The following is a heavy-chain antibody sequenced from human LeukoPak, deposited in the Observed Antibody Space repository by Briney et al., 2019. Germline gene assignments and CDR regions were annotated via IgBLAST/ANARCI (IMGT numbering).Heavy chain of an antibody. J-gene: IGHJ3*02. Sequence: ASVKVSCKTSGYTFTSYGISWVRQAPGQGLEWMGWISGYNGNTNYAQNLQGRVTMTTDTSTSTAYMELRSLRSDDTAVYYCARTGFVRRHNWDDAFDIWGQGTMVTVSS. V-gene: IGHV1-18*01. D-gene: IGHD3-10*02. CDR2: ISGYNGNT. CDR1: GYTFTSYG. CDR3: ARTGFVRRHNWDDAFDI.